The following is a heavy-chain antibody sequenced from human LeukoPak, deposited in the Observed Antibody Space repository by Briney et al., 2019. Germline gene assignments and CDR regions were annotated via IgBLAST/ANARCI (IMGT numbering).Heavy chain of an antibody. CDR3: ARAGIVGATPVDY. CDR2: IYPNSGGT. D-gene: IGHD1-26*01. V-gene: IGHV1-2*02. CDR1: EYTFTGYY. Sequence: GASVKVSCKASEYTFTGYYMHWVRQAPGQGLEWMGWIYPNSGGTNFAQKFQGRVTMTRDTSISTAYMELSRLRSDDTAVYYCARAGIVGATPVDYWGQGTLVTVSS. J-gene: IGHJ4*02.